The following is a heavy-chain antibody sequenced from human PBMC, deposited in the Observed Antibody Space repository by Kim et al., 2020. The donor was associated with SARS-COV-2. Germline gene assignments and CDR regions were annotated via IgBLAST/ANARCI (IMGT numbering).Heavy chain of an antibody. J-gene: IGHJ1*01. Sequence: GGSLRLSCAASGFTFSSYWMSWVRQAPGKGLEWVANIKQDGSEKYYVDSVKGRFTISRDNAKNSLYLQMNSLRAEDTAVYYCARVWGYYGDYGYFQHWGQGTLVTVSS. CDR2: IKQDGSEK. V-gene: IGHV3-7*01. CDR3: ARVWGYYGDYGYFQH. D-gene: IGHD4-17*01. CDR1: GFTFSSYW.